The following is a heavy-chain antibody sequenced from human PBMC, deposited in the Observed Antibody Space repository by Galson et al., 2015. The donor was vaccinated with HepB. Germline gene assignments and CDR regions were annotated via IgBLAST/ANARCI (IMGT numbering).Heavy chain of an antibody. J-gene: IGHJ6*02. CDR1: GYTFTGYY. D-gene: IGHD3-22*01. Sequence: SVKVSCKASGYTFTGYYMHWVRQAPGQGLEWMGWINPNSGGTNYAQKFQGWVTMTRDTSISTAYMELSRLRSDDTAVYYCARDHSIHSSGYYYFPYGMDVWGQGTTVTVSS. CDR3: ARDHSIHSSGYYYFPYGMDV. CDR2: INPNSGGT. V-gene: IGHV1-2*04.